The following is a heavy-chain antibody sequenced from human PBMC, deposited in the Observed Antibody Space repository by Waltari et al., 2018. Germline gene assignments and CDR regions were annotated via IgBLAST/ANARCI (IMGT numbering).Heavy chain of an antibody. V-gene: IGHV3-30*13. D-gene: IGHD6-19*01. Sequence: HLVESGGGVAKPGTSLSLSCSAAGFDLTPCRMHRVRQIPGRGIELLAVISYDGRFEEYGKSAKGRFTISRDNSKNMIHLDMTSLRPDDTGLYYCAKSPSGTFQYPYNWGQGTQVIVSS. CDR2: ISYDGRFE. CDR1: GFDLTPCR. CDR3: AKSPSGTFQYPYN. J-gene: IGHJ4*02.